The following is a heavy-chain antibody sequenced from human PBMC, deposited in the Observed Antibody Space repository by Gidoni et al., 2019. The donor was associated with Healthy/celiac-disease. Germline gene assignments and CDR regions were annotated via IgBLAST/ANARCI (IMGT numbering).Heavy chain of an antibody. J-gene: IGHJ4*02. CDR2: ISGSGGST. Sequence: EVQLLESGGGLVQPGGSLRLSCPASGFTSSSCAMSWVRQAPGKGLEWVSAISGSGGSTYYADSVKGRFTISRDNSKNTLYLQMNSLRAEDTAVYYCAKDQFKWELDYQFDYWGQGTLVTVFS. V-gene: IGHV3-23*01. CDR1: GFTSSSCA. CDR3: AKDQFKWELDYQFDY. D-gene: IGHD1-26*01.